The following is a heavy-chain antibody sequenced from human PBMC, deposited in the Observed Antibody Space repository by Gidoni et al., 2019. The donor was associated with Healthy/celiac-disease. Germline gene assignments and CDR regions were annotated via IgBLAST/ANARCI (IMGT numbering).Heavy chain of an antibody. CDR3: AKAIEYYDSSGYSY. D-gene: IGHD3-22*01. Sequence: QVQLVESGGGVVQPARSLRLSCAASGFTFRSDGMHGVRQAPGKGLEWVAVISYDGSNKYYADSVKGRFTISRDNSKNTLYLQMNSLRAEDTAVDYCAKAIEYYDSSGYSYWGQGTLVTVSS. CDR2: ISYDGSNK. V-gene: IGHV3-30*18. J-gene: IGHJ4*02. CDR1: GFTFRSDG.